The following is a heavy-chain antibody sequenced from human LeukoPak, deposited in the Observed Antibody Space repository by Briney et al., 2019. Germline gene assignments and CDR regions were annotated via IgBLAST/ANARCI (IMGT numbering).Heavy chain of an antibody. D-gene: IGHD3-3*01. CDR1: GFTFSSYS. CDR2: ISRSGSTI. J-gene: IGHJ4*02. CDR3: AMNYDFWSGYAANDFDY. Sequence: GGSLRLPCAASGFTFSSYSMNWVRQPPGKGLEWVSYISRSGSTIYYADSVKGRFTISRDNAKNSLYLQMNSMRAEDTAVYYCAMNYDFWSGYAANDFDYWGQGTLVTVSS. V-gene: IGHV3-48*04.